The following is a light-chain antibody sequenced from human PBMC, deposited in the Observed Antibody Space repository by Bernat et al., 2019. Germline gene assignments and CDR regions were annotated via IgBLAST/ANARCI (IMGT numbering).Light chain of an antibody. J-gene: IGLJ3*02. CDR1: KLGSKY. Sequence: SYELTQPPSVSVSPGQTASITCSGDKLGSKYTCWYQQKPGQSPVVVIYQDDKRPSGIPERFSGSPSGNTATLTISGAQAMDEADYYCQAWDSSTGVFGGGTKLTVL. CDR3: QAWDSSTGV. CDR2: QDD. V-gene: IGLV3-1*01.